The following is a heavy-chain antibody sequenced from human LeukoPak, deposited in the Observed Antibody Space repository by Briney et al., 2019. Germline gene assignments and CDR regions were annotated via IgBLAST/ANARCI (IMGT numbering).Heavy chain of an antibody. D-gene: IGHD6-25*01. J-gene: IGHJ4*02. Sequence: SVKVSCKASGFTFTSSAVQWVRQARGQRLEWIGWIVVGSGNTNYAQKFQERVTITRDMSTSTAYMELSSLRSEDTAVYYCAADLNFRARQRDYWGQGTLVTVSS. CDR3: AADLNFRARQRDY. CDR1: GFTFTSSA. CDR2: IVVGSGNT. V-gene: IGHV1-58*01.